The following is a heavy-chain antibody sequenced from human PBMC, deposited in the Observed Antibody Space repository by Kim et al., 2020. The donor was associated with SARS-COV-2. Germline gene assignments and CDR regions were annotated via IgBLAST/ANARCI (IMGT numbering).Heavy chain of an antibody. CDR1: GGSISSSSYY. J-gene: IGHJ3*02. V-gene: IGHV4-39*01. D-gene: IGHD3-3*01. CDR2: IYYSGST. CDR3: ARHPYDSWSGYYNDAFDI. Sequence: SQTLSLTCTVSGGSISSSSYYWGWIRQPPGKGLEWIGSIYYSGSTYYNPSLKSRVTISVDTSKNQFSLKLSSVTAADTAVYYCARHPYDSWSGYYNDAFDIWGQGTMVTVSS.